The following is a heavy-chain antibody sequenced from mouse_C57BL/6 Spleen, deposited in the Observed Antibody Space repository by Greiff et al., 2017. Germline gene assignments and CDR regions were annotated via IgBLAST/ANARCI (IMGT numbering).Heavy chain of an antibody. Sequence: EVKLMESEGGLVQPGSSMKLSCTASGFTFSDYYMAWVRQVPEKGLEWVANINYDGSSTYYLDSLKSRFIISRDNAKNILYLQMSSLKSEDTATYYCAREEDYSNRDWYFDVWGTGTTVTVSS. V-gene: IGHV5-16*01. CDR2: INYDGSST. D-gene: IGHD2-5*01. J-gene: IGHJ1*03. CDR3: AREEDYSNRDWYFDV. CDR1: GFTFSDYY.